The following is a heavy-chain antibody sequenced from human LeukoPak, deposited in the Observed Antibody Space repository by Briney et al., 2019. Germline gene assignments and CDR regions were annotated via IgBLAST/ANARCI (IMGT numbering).Heavy chain of an antibody. CDR2: INAGNGNT. CDR3: ARDLGGVCSGGSCYSFPYYYYMDV. D-gene: IGHD2-15*01. Sequence: ASVKVSCKASGYTFTSYAMHWVRQAPGQRLEWMGWINAGNGNTKYSQEFQGRVTITRDTSASTAYMELSSLRSEDMAVYYCARDLGGVCSGGSCYSFPYYYYMDVWGKGTTVTVSS. CDR1: GYTFTSYA. J-gene: IGHJ6*03. V-gene: IGHV1-3*03.